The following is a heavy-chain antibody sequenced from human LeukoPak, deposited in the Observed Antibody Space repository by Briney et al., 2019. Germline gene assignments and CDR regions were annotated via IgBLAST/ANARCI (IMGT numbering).Heavy chain of an antibody. Sequence: PGGSLRLSCAASGFTFSSYGMHWVRQAPGKGLEWVAVISYDGSNKYYADSVKGRLTISRDNSKNTLYLQMNSLRAEDTAVYYCAKGARYDILTGDYWGQGTLVTVSS. V-gene: IGHV3-30*18. J-gene: IGHJ4*02. D-gene: IGHD3-9*01. CDR2: ISYDGSNK. CDR3: AKGARYDILTGDY. CDR1: GFTFSSYG.